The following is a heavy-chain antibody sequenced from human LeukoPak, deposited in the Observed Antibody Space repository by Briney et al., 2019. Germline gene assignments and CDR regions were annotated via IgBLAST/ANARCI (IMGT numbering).Heavy chain of an antibody. CDR1: GFTFSSSA. CDR2: ISGSGGST. J-gene: IGHJ4*02. V-gene: IGHV3-23*01. CDR3: AKGSGYYGSGSYSFDY. D-gene: IGHD3-10*01. Sequence: GGSLRLSCAASGFTFSSSAMSWARQARGKGLEWVSAISGSGGSTYYADSVKGRFTFSRDNSKNTLYLQMNSLRAEDTAVYYCAKGSGYYGSGSYSFDYWGQGTLVTVSS.